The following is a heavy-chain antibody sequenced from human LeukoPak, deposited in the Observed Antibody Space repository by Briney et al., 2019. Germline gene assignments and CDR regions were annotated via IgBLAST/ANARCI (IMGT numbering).Heavy chain of an antibody. CDR2: IWYDGSNK. J-gene: IGHJ4*02. CDR3: ARDLQRWLQGPIDY. V-gene: IGHV3-33*08. Sequence: GGSLRLSCAVSGFTVSSIYMSWVRQAPGKGLEWVAVIWYDGSNKYYADSVKGRFTISRDNSKNTLYLQMNSLRAEDTAVYYCARDLQRWLQGPIDYWGQGTLVTVSS. CDR1: GFTVSSIY. D-gene: IGHD5-24*01.